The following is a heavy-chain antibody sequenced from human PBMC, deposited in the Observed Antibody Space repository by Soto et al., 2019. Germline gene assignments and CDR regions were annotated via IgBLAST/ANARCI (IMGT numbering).Heavy chain of an antibody. CDR3: ARYNWGAMGAFDI. V-gene: IGHV4-59*01. J-gene: IGHJ3*02. D-gene: IGHD1-1*01. Sequence: SETLSLTCTVSGGSISSYYWSWIRQPPGKGLEWIGCIYYSGSTNYNPSLKSRVTISVDTSKNQFSLKLSSVTAADTAVYYCARYNWGAMGAFDIWGQGTMVTV. CDR2: IYYSGST. CDR1: GGSISSYY.